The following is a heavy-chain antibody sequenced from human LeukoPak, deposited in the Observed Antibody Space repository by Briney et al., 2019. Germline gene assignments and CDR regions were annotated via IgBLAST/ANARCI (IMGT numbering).Heavy chain of an antibody. CDR1: GASISTNNW. D-gene: IGHD5-12*01. Sequence: SGTLSLTCAVSGASISTNNWWGWVRQFPGKGLEWIGEIYHNGNRNYNPSLKSRLTISVDKSKNQFSLNLSSVTAADTAVYYCARGPSVAAHLDYWGQGTLVTVSS. J-gene: IGHJ4*02. CDR3: ARGPSVAAHLDY. V-gene: IGHV4-4*02. CDR2: IYHNGNR.